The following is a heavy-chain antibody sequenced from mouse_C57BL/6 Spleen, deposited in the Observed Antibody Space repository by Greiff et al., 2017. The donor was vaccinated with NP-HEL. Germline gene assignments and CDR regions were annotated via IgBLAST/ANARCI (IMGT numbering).Heavy chain of an antibody. V-gene: IGHV2-6-1*01. D-gene: IGHD2-5*01. Sequence: VMLVESGPGLVAPSQSLSITCTVSGFSLTSYGVHWVRQPPGKGLEWLVVIWSDGSTTYNSALKSRLSISKDNSKSQVFLKMNSLQTDDTAMYYCARHENGEYSTYMDYWGQGTSVTVSS. CDR3: ARHENGEYSTYMDY. CDR1: GFSLTSYG. J-gene: IGHJ4*01. CDR2: IWSDGST.